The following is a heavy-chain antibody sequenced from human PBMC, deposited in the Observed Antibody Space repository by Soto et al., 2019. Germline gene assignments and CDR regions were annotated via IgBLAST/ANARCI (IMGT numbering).Heavy chain of an antibody. CDR1: GYSFTSYW. Sequence: PGESLKISCKGSGYSFTSYWIGWVRQMPGKGLEWMGIIYPGDSDTRYSPSFQGQVTISADKSISTAYLQWSSLKASDTAMYYFSGGGVRGVITRTRDYYGMDVWGQGTTVTVSS. D-gene: IGHD3-10*01. V-gene: IGHV5-51*01. J-gene: IGHJ6*02. CDR2: IYPGDSDT. CDR3: SGGGVRGVITRTRDYYGMDV.